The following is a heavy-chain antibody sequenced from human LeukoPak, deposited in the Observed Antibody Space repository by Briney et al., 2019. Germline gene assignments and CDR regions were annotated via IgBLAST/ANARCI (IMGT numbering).Heavy chain of an antibody. CDR3: AKEELRYFDWSIGGGDY. J-gene: IGHJ4*02. Sequence: PGGSLRLSCAASGFSVSSNYMRWVRQAPGKGLEWVSVIYSGGSTYYADSVKGRFTISRDNSKNTLYLQMNSLRAEDTAVYYCAKEELRYFDWSIGGGDYWGQGTLVTVSS. CDR2: IYSGGST. CDR1: GFSVSSNY. D-gene: IGHD3-9*01. V-gene: IGHV3-53*01.